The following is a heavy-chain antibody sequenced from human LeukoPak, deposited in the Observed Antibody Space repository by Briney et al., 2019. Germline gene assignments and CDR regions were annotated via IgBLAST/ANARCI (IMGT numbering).Heavy chain of an antibody. CDR1: GGSISSYY. D-gene: IGHD3-3*01. J-gene: IGHJ6*03. CDR2: IYYSGST. Sequence: SETLSLTCTVSGGSISSYYWSWIRQPPGKGLEWIGYIYYSGSTKFNASLRSQVTISVDTSKNQFSLRLTSVTAADTAVYYCARGGSYYDFWSGYYDYYYYMDVWGKGTTVTVSS. V-gene: IGHV4-59*01. CDR3: ARGGSYYDFWSGYYDYYYYMDV.